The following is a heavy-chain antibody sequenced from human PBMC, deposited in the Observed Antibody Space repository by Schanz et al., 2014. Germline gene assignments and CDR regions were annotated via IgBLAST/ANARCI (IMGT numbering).Heavy chain of an antibody. CDR1: EFTFSTDA. Sequence: EVHLLESGGGLVQPGGSLRLSCAASEFTFSTDAMAWIRQPPGRGLEWVSYIGNGGVTIYYADSVKGRFTISRDNSKNSLYLQMNSLRAEDTAVYYCARIGGSVFDYWAQGTLVTVSS. CDR2: IGNGGVTI. CDR3: ARIGGSVFDY. V-gene: IGHV3-48*04. D-gene: IGHD3-10*01. J-gene: IGHJ4*02.